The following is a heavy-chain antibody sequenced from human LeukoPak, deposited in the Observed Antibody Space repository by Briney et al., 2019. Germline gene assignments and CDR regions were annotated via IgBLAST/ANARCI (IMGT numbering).Heavy chain of an antibody. J-gene: IGHJ4*02. CDR3: ARDHRAATVGFDY. CDR2: INSDGSST. V-gene: IGHV3-74*01. Sequence: GGSLRLSCTVSGFTFSSYWMHWVRQAPGKGLVWVSRINSDGSSTSYADSVKGRFTISRDNAKNTLYLQMNSLRAEDTAVYYCARDHRAATVGFDYWGQGTLVTVSS. D-gene: IGHD4-23*01. CDR1: GFTFSSYW.